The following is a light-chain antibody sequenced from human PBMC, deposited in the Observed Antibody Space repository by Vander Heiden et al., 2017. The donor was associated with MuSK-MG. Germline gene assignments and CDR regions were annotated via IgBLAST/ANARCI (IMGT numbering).Light chain of an antibody. Sequence: IQMTQSPSSLSASVGDRVTITCQASQDITNYLNWYQQKPGKAPKLLLYDASDLHTGVPSRFRPSWSATDFTFTISRLQPEDIATYYCQQDENLPLTFGGGTKVEIK. CDR1: QDITNY. CDR2: DAS. J-gene: IGKJ4*01. V-gene: IGKV1-33*01. CDR3: QQDENLPLT.